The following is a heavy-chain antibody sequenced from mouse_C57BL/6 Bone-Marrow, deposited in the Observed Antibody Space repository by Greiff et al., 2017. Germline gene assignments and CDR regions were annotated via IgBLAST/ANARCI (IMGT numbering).Heavy chain of an antibody. CDR2: IYPGNSDT. J-gene: IGHJ3*01. V-gene: IGHV1-5*01. CDR3: TRGVDYGSSYEVAY. Sequence: QSGTVLARPGASVKMSCKTSGYTFTSYWMHWVKQRPGQGLEWIGAIYPGNSDTSYNQKFKGKAKLTAVTSASTAYLELSSLTNEDSAVYYCTRGVDYGSSYEVAYWGQGTLVTVSA. D-gene: IGHD1-1*01. CDR1: GYTFTSYW.